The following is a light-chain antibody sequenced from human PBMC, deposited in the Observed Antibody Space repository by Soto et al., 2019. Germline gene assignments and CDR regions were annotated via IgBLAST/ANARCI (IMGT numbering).Light chain of an antibody. Sequence: EIVLAQSPGTLSLSPGERATLSCRASQSVNSRLAWYQQKPGQAPRLLIYGASTRATGIPGRFSGSGSETEFTLTISSLQSEDFAVYYCQQYHNWPPITFGQGTRLEI. CDR2: GAS. V-gene: IGKV3-15*01. CDR1: QSVNSR. J-gene: IGKJ5*01. CDR3: QQYHNWPPIT.